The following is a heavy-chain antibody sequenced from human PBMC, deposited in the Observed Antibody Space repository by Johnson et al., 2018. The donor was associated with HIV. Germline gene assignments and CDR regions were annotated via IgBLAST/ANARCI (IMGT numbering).Heavy chain of an antibody. J-gene: IGHJ3*02. CDR3: ARGSSSSRFSPLGAFDI. Sequence: AASGFTFSSYAMHWVRQAPGKGLEWVAVISYDGSNKYYADSVKGRFTISRDNSKNTLYLQMNSLRAEDTAVYYCARGSSSSRFSPLGAFDIWGQGTMVIISS. CDR1: GFTFSSYA. V-gene: IGHV3-30*04. D-gene: IGHD6-6*01. CDR2: ISYDGSNK.